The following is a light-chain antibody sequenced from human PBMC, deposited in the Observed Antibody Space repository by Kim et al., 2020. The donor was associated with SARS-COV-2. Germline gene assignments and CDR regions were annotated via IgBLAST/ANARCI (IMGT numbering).Light chain of an antibody. CDR1: SSDVGGYNY. Sequence: GQSITISCTGTSSDVGGYNYVSWYQQHPGKAPKLMIYDVTNRPSGVSDRFSGSKSGNAASLIISGLQAEDEADYYCSSYTTSSTWVFGGGTQLTVL. J-gene: IGLJ3*02. V-gene: IGLV2-14*03. CDR2: DVT. CDR3: SSYTTSSTWV.